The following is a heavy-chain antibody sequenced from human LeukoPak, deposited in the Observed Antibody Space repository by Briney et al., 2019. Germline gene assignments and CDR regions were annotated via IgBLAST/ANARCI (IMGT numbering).Heavy chain of an antibody. CDR1: GFTFSSYA. CDR3: AKDQDEEDSIAVAGIEY. D-gene: IGHD6-19*01. CDR2: ISGSGGST. J-gene: IGHJ4*02. Sequence: GGSLRLSCAASGFTFSSYAMSWVRQAPGKGLEWVSAISGSGGSTYYADSVKGRFTISRDNSKNTLYLQMNSLRAEDTAVYYCAKDQDEEDSIAVAGIEYWGQGTLVTVSS. V-gene: IGHV3-23*01.